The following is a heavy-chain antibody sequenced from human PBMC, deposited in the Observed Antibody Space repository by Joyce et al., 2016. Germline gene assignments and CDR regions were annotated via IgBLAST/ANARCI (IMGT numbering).Heavy chain of an antibody. Sequence: QVQLQESGPGLVEPSETLSLTCHFSGGSIKTYYWSWIRQPPGKGLEWIGHVSESGSTNYRPSLKSRVTISVDTSKNLLSLNMKSVTAADTGVYYCARAYLTGFTTSWYLGFWGQGARVTVSS. CDR2: VSESGST. CDR1: GGSIKTYY. CDR3: ARAYLTGFTTSWYLGF. V-gene: IGHV4-59*01. J-gene: IGHJ4*02. D-gene: IGHD4-23*01.